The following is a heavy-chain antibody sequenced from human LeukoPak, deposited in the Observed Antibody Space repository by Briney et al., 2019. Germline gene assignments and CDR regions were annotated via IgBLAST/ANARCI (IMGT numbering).Heavy chain of an antibody. CDR1: GFTFSGYS. CDR2: ITTTSSYI. V-gene: IGHV3-21*01. Sequence: PGGSLRLSCVASGFTFSGYSMNWVRQAPGKGLEWVSLITTTSSYIYYADSVKVRFTILRDNAQNSLYLQMNSLRAEDTAVYYCARVLTGYSYYYYYYMDVWGKGTTVTVSS. J-gene: IGHJ6*03. D-gene: IGHD3-9*01. CDR3: ARVLTGYSYYYYYYMDV.